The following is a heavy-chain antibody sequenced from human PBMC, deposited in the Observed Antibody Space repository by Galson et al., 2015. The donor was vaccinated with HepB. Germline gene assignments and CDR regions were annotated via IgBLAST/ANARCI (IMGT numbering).Heavy chain of an antibody. CDR3: LRGRASRTYLGDY. D-gene: IGHD3-10*01. V-gene: IGHV3-23*01. J-gene: IGHJ4*02. CDR1: GFTFSNYA. Sequence: SLRLSCAASGFTFSNYAMSWVRQAPGKGLEWVSDITDGGDTTSYADSVKGRFTISRDNSKNTVHVQMNSLRAEDTAIYYCLRGRASRTYLGDYWGRGTLVTVSP. CDR2: ITDGGDTT.